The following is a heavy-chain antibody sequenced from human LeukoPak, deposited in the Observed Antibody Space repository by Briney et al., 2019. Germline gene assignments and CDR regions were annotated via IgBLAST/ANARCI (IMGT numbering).Heavy chain of an antibody. Sequence: ASVKVSCKASRYTFTSYYMHWVRQAPGQGLEWMGIINPSGGSTSYAQKFQGRVTMTRDTSTSTVYMELSSLRSEDTAVYYCARELGRVYDSSGYSDYWGQGTLVTVSS. CDR3: ARELGRVYDSSGYSDY. CDR2: INPSGGST. V-gene: IGHV1-46*01. J-gene: IGHJ4*02. CDR1: RYTFTSYY. D-gene: IGHD3-22*01.